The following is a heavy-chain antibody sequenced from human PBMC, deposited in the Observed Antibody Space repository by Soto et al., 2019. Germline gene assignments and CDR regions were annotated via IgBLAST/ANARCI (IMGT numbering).Heavy chain of an antibody. CDR1: GFTFSSYT. V-gene: IGHV3-48*02. J-gene: IGHJ1*01. D-gene: IGHD3-10*01. CDR3: ASGLGSSRS. CDR2: ISSSGSTI. Sequence: GGSLRLSCVASGFTFSSYTMNWVRQTPGRRLEWVAYISSSGSTIYYAESVKGRFTVSRDNAKSSLYLQMDGLRDEDTAVYYCASGLGSSRSWGQGSRVTVSS.